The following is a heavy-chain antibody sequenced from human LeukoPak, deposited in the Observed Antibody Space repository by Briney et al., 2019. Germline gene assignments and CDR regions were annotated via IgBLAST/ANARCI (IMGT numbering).Heavy chain of an antibody. CDR1: GGSFSGYY. Sequence: PSETLSLTCAVYGGSFSGYYWGWIRQPPGKGREWIGEINHSGSTNSNPSLKSQDIISVDTPKTQFSLRLSSVTAAHTAVYYCARRALDHSCSWYSGNWYDCWRRGRLVSVSS. D-gene: IGHD6-13*01. V-gene: IGHV4-34*01. CDR3: ARRALDHSCSWYSGNWYDC. CDR2: INHSGST. J-gene: IGHJ5*01.